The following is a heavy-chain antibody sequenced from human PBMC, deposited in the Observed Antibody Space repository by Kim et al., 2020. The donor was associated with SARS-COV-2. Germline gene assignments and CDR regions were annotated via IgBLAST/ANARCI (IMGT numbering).Heavy chain of an antibody. D-gene: IGHD4-17*01. CDR3: ARVPPYGDPTYYFDY. V-gene: IGHV3-53*01. J-gene: IGHJ4*02. Sequence: GGSLRLSCAASGFTVSSNYMSWVRQAPGKGLEWVSVLYSGGSTYYADSVKGRFTISRDNSKNTLYLQMNSLRAEDTAVSYYARVPPYGDPTYYFDYWGQG. CDR2: LYSGGST. CDR1: GFTVSSNY.